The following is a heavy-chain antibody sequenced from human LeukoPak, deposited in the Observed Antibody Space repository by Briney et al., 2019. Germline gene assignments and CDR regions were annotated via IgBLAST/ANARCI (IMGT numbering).Heavy chain of an antibody. Sequence: SETLSLTCTVSGGSISSGGYYWSWIRQHPGKGLEWIGYIYYSGSTYYNPSPKSRVTISVDTSKNQFSLKLSSVTAADTAVYYCARPLTTSNDAFDIWGQGTMVTVSS. CDR2: IYYSGST. V-gene: IGHV4-31*03. CDR3: ARPLTTSNDAFDI. J-gene: IGHJ3*02. D-gene: IGHD4-11*01. CDR1: GGSISSGGYY.